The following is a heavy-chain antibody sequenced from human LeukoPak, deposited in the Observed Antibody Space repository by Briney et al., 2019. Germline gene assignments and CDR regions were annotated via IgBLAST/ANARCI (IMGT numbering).Heavy chain of an antibody. Sequence: GGSLRLSCAASGFTFSSYGMSWVRQAPGKGLEWVSAISGSGGSTYYADSVKGRFTISRDNSKNTLFLQMNSLRADDTAVYYCARAEWLANSNFDYWGQGTLVTVSS. J-gene: IGHJ4*02. CDR2: ISGSGGST. CDR3: ARAEWLANSNFDY. V-gene: IGHV3-23*01. CDR1: GFTFSSYG. D-gene: IGHD6-19*01.